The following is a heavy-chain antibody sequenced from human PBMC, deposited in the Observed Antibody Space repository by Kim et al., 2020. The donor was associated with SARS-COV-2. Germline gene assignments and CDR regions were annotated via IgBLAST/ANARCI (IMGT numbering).Heavy chain of an antibody. CDR1: GGSISSSSYY. V-gene: IGHV4-39*01. CDR3: ARQELGGTGFGMIDY. CDR2: IYYSGST. J-gene: IGHJ4*02. D-gene: IGHD6-25*01. Sequence: SETLSLTCTVSGGSISSSSYYWGWIRQPPGKGLEWIGSIYYSGSTYYNPSLKSRVTISVDTSKNQFSLKLSSVTAADTAVYYCARQELGGTGFGMIDYWGQGTLVTVSS.